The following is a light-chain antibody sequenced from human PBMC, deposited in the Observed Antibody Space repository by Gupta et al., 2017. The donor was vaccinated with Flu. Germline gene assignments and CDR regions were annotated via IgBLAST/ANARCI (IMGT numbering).Light chain of an antibody. CDR2: KAS. J-gene: IGKJ1*01. CDR3: QQYNSSPWT. CDR1: QSISTW. V-gene: IGKV1-5*03. Sequence: DIQMTQSPSTLSASVGDRVTITCRASQSISTWLAWYQQKPGKAPRVLIYKASSLESGVPSRFSGSASGTEFTLTISSLQPDDFATYYCQQYNSSPWTFGQGTRVEIK.